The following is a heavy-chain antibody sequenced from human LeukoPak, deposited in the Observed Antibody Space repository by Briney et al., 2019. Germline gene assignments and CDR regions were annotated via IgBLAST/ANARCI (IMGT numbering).Heavy chain of an antibody. V-gene: IGHV3-49*03. J-gene: IGHJ4*02. Sequence: GGSLRLSCTASGFTFGDDAWSWFRQAPGKGLEWICFIRKKGYGEATDYAASVRGRFTISRDDAKSIAYLQMNSLKTEDSALYYCSRGLHDYGDSNYYFDQWGRGTLVTVSS. CDR3: SRGLHDYGDSNYYFDQ. CDR2: IRKKGYGEAT. CDR1: GFTFGDDA. D-gene: IGHD4-17*01.